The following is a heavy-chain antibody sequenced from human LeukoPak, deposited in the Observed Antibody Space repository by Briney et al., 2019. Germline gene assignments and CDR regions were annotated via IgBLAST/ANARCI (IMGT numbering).Heavy chain of an antibody. CDR1: GFTFSSYG. CDR3: ARVAKYYYGSETYYFFEH. V-gene: IGHV3-30*03. CDR2: ISYDGSNK. J-gene: IGHJ4*02. Sequence: GRSLRLSCAASGFTFSSYGMHWVRQAPGKGLEWVAVISYDGSNKYYADSVKGRFTISRDNAKNSLYMQMNSLRVEDTAVYYCARVAKYYYGSETYYFFEHWGRGTPVTASS. D-gene: IGHD3-10*01.